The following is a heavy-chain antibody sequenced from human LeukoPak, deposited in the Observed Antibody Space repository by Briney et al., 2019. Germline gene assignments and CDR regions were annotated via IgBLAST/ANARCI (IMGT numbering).Heavy chain of an antibody. CDR2: IGKDGRNK. D-gene: IGHD4-23*01. J-gene: IGHJ4*02. V-gene: IGHV3-33*08. Sequence: GTSLRLSCAASGFSFSTYGMHWVRQAPGKELEWVAVIGKDGRNKNNADAVRGRFTISRDNSKNTLYLQMDSLRAEDTAVYYCARDSITAGNSLDYWGRGTLVTVSS. CDR1: GFSFSTYG. CDR3: ARDSITAGNSLDY.